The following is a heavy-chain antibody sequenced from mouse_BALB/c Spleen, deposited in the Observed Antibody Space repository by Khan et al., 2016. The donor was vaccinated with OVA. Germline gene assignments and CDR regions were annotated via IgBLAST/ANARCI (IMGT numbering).Heavy chain of an antibody. J-gene: IGHJ3*01. CDR2: IYPGDVNT. CDR3: ASEGYYGNYRAWFAY. V-gene: IGHV1S56*01. D-gene: IGHD2-1*01. CDR1: GYTFTTYY. Sequence: QVQLKESGPELVKPGASVRISCKASGYTFTTYYINWVKQRPGQGLEWIGWIYPGDVNTKYNEKFKGKATLTADKSSSTAYMQLSSLTSDDSAVYCCASEGYYGNYRAWFAYWGQGTLVTVST.